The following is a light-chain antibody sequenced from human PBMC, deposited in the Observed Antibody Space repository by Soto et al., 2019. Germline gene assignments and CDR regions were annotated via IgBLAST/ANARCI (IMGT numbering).Light chain of an antibody. V-gene: IGKV3-20*01. CDR3: QQYASSPLT. CDR1: QSVSSSY. CDR2: GAS. J-gene: IGKJ4*01. Sequence: EIVLTQSPGTLSLSPGERATLSCRASQSVSSSYFAWYQQKPGQAPRLLIYGASSRATGIPDRFSGSGSGTDFTLTISRLEPEDFAVYYCQQYASSPLTFGGGTKVELK.